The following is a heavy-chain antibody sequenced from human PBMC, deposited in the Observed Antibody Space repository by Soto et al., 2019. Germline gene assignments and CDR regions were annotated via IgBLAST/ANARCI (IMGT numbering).Heavy chain of an antibody. CDR2: IKSETDGGTT. V-gene: IGHV3-15*01. D-gene: IGHD6-6*01. CDR1: GFTFSDAW. Sequence: EVQLVESGGGLVKPGGSLRLSCAASGFTFSDAWMSWVRQAPGKGLEWAGRIKSETDGGTTDYAAPVKGRFTIIRDDSKATLYLKMPSPQAVAAAVCSCTSDRPRSSGSAIDHWGPGTLVTVSS. J-gene: IGHJ4*02. CDR3: TSDRPRSSGSAIDH.